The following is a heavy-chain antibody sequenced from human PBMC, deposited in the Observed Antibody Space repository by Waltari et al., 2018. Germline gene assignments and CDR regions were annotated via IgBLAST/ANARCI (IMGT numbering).Heavy chain of an antibody. CDR3: ARDRRGYYGSGSYYNGLETYYYYYMDV. V-gene: IGHV3-21*01. Sequence: EVQLVESGGGLVKPGGSLRLSCAASGFTFSSYSMNWVRQAPGKGLERVSSISSSSYIYYADSVKGRFTISRDNAKNSLYLQMNSLRAEDTAVYYCARDRRGYYGSGSYYNGLETYYYYYMDVWGKGTTVTVSS. CDR1: GFTFSSYS. D-gene: IGHD3-10*01. J-gene: IGHJ6*03. CDR2: ISSSSYI.